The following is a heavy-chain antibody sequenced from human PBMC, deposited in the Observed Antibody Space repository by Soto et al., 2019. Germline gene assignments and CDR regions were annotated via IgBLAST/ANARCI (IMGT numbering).Heavy chain of an antibody. CDR1: GSSISSYY. D-gene: IGHD5-12*01. J-gene: IGHJ4*01. CDR3: ARQRDRGYESYYFGY. V-gene: IGHV4-59*08. CDR2: FFYTGST. Sequence: SDTLSLTCPVSGSSISSYYWSWIRQPPGKGLEWIGYFFYTGSTNYNPSLKSRVTISLDTSKNQFSLKVSSVTAAETAVDYCARQRDRGYESYYFGYWG.